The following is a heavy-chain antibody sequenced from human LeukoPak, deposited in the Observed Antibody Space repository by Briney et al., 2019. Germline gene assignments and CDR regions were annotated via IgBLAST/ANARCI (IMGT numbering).Heavy chain of an antibody. D-gene: IGHD2-2*01. CDR3: AKDAPVNIVVVPAANS. CDR2: ISGSGGST. J-gene: IGHJ4*02. Sequence: GGSLRLSCAASGFTFSSYAMSWVRQAPGKGLQWVSAISGSGGSTYYADSVKGRFTISRDNSKNTLYLQMNSLRAEDTAVYYCAKDAPVNIVVVPAANSWGQGTLVTVSS. V-gene: IGHV3-23*01. CDR1: GFTFSSYA.